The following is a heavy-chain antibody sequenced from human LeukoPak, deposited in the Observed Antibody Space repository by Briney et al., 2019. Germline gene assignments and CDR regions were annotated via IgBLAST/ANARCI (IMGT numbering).Heavy chain of an antibody. CDR2: INHSGST. V-gene: IGHV4-34*01. Sequence: PSETLSLTCAVYGGSFSGYYWSWIRQPPGKGLEWIGEINHSGSTNYNPSLKSRVTISVDTSKNQFSLKLSSVTAADTAVYYCARVSCSSTSCYTAFAYWGQGTPVTVSS. J-gene: IGHJ4*02. CDR1: GGSFSGYY. D-gene: IGHD2-2*02. CDR3: ARVSCSSTSCYTAFAY.